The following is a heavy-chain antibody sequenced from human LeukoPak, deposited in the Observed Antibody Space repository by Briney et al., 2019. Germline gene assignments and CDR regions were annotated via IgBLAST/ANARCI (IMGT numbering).Heavy chain of an antibody. J-gene: IGHJ3*02. D-gene: IGHD6-6*01. CDR1: GGTFSSYA. Sequence: SVKVSCKASGGTFSSYAISWVRQAPGQGLEWMGGIIPIFGTANYAQKFQGRVTITTDESTSTAYMELSSLTSEDTAVYYCARGYSSSFLSAFDIWGQGTMVTVSS. CDR3: ARGYSSSFLSAFDI. CDR2: IIPIFGTA. V-gene: IGHV1-69*05.